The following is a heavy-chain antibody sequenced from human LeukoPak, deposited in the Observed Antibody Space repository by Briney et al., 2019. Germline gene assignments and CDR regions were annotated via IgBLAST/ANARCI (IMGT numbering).Heavy chain of an antibody. Sequence: KNGESLKISCRGSGYSFTSYWIGWVRQMPGKGLEWMGIIYPGDSDTRYSPSFQGQVTISADKSISTAYLQWSSLKASDTAMYYCARAHITMVRGVITYFDYWGQGTLVTVSS. D-gene: IGHD3-10*01. CDR3: ARAHITMVRGVITYFDY. V-gene: IGHV5-51*01. CDR2: IYPGDSDT. CDR1: GYSFTSYW. J-gene: IGHJ4*02.